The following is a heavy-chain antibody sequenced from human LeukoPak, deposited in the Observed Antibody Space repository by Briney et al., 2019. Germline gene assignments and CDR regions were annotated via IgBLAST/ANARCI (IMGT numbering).Heavy chain of an antibody. J-gene: IGHJ4*01. CDR1: GFTFSRFW. CDR3: ARENYFDY. CDR2: IKPDGSEK. V-gene: IGHV3-7*04. Sequence: GGSLRLSCAASGFTFSRFWMGWVRQAPGKGLEWVANIKPDGSEKNYGDSVRGRFTISRDNARNSLYLQMNSLRAEDTAVYYCARENYFDYWGHGTLVTVSS.